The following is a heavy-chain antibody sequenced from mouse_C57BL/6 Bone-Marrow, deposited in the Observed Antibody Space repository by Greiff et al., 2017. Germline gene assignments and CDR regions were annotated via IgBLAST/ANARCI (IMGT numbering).Heavy chain of an antibody. CDR3: ARFTGTLYYFDY. J-gene: IGHJ2*01. CDR1: GYAFSSSW. D-gene: IGHD4-1*01. CDR2: IYPGDGDT. V-gene: IGHV1-82*01. Sequence: VHLVESGPELVKPGASVKISCKASGYAFSSSWMNWVKQRPGKGLEWIGRIYPGDGDTNYNGKFKGKATLTADKSSSTAYMQLSSLTSEDSAVYFCARFTGTLYYFDYWGQGTTLTVSS.